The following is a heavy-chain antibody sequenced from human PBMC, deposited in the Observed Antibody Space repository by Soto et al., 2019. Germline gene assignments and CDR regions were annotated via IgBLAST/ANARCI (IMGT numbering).Heavy chain of an antibody. D-gene: IGHD5-12*01. V-gene: IGHV3-30*02. CDR1: GFSFSTYG. Sequence: SGGSLRLSCAASGFSFSTYGMHWVRQAPGKGLECVAVIWFDGSNKQYADSVKGRFTISRDNSKNTLYLQMNSLRAEDTAVYHCAKEKGKGSPYEDYYYYGMDVWGQGTTVTVSS. CDR3: AKEKGKGSPYEDYYYYGMDV. J-gene: IGHJ6*02. CDR2: IWFDGSNK.